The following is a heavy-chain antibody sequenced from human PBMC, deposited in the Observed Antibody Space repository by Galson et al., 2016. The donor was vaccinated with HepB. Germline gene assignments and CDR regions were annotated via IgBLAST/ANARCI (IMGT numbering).Heavy chain of an antibody. Sequence: SLRLSCAASGFTVSTNYLAWVRQAPGKGLEWVCVIYNSGNTYYADSVRGRFTVPKDRSSNAVDLQMDRLRVDDTALYFCARVPTDVGTFWFDPLGQGTLVTVSS. D-gene: IGHD4-17*01. CDR1: GFTVSTNY. V-gene: IGHV3-53*05. CDR2: IYNSGNT. CDR3: ARVPTDVGTFWFDP. J-gene: IGHJ5*02.